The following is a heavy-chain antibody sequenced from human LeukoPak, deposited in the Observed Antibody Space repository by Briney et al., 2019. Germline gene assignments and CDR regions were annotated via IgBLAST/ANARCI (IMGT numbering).Heavy chain of an antibody. Sequence: SVKISCKASGGTFSSYAISWVRQAPGQGLEWMGGIIPIFGTANYAQKFQGRVTVTADESTSTAYMELSSLRSEDTAVYYCARGTYYSSSWYDRFDYWGQGTLVTVSS. CDR2: IIPIFGTA. J-gene: IGHJ4*02. CDR3: ARGTYYSSSWYDRFDY. CDR1: GGTFSSYA. D-gene: IGHD6-13*01. V-gene: IGHV1-69*13.